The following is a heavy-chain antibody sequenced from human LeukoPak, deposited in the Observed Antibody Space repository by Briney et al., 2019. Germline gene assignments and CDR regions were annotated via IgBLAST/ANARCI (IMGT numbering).Heavy chain of an antibody. J-gene: IGHJ4*02. D-gene: IGHD6-13*01. CDR1: GGSISSSSYY. CDR3: AREMGIAFDY. CDR2: IYYSGST. V-gene: IGHV4-39*07. Sequence: KSSETLSLTCTVSGGSISSSSYYWGWIRQPPGKGLGWIGSIYYSGSTYYNPSLKSRVTISVDTSKNQFSLKLSSVTAADTAVYYCAREMGIAFDYWGQGTLVTVSS.